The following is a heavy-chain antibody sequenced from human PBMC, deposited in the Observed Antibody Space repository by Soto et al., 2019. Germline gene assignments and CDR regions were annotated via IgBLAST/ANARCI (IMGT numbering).Heavy chain of an antibody. Sequence: ASVKVSCKASGYTFTSYDINWVRQATGQGLELMGWMNPNSGNTGYAQKFQGRVTMTRNTSISTAYMELSSLRSEDTAVYYCARGGGPGAYGRGYYYYYMDVWGKGTTVTVSS. CDR3: ARGGGPGAYGRGYYYYYMDV. CDR1: GYTFTSYD. J-gene: IGHJ6*03. V-gene: IGHV1-8*01. CDR2: MNPNSGNT. D-gene: IGHD3-16*01.